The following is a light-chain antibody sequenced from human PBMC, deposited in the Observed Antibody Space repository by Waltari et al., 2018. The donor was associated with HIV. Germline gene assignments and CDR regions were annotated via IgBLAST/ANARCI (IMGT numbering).Light chain of an antibody. CDR2: RNG. J-gene: IGLJ3*02. Sequence: QSVLTQPPSASGTPGQRVTISRSGSNSNIGTNYVYWYQQLPGTTPKLLIYRNGQRPSGVPDRFSGSKSGTSASLAISGLRSEDEAAYYCAAWDDILSGLVFGGGTKLTVL. CDR1: NSNIGTNY. CDR3: AAWDDILSGLV. V-gene: IGLV1-47*01.